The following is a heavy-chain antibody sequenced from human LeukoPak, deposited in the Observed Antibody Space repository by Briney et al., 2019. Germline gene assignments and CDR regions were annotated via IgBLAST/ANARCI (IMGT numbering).Heavy chain of an antibody. D-gene: IGHD3-10*02. CDR3: ARSTGSTMFIDY. CDR1: GGSISPYY. CDR2: IYYSGNT. J-gene: IGHJ4*02. V-gene: IGHV4-59*01. Sequence: KPSETLSLTCTVSGGSISPYYWSWIRQPPGKGLEWLGYIYYSGNTEYKPSLKSRVAMSVDTSKNQFSLRLSSVTAAGTAVYYCARSTGSTMFIDYWGQGTLVTVSS.